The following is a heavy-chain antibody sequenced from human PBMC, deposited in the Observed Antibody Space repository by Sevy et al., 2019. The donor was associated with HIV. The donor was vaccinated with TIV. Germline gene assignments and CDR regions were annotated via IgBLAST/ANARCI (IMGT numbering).Heavy chain of an antibody. J-gene: IGHJ6*03. D-gene: IGHD3-22*01. CDR2: ISGSGTRT. V-gene: IGHV3-23*01. CDR1: GFSFDSYG. Sequence: GGSLRLSCAVSGFSFDSYGMTWVRQAPGKGLEWVSGISGSGTRTYYADSVKGRFIISRDNSKNTLYLQMNRLRSEDTAIYYCAKGGEGHYDPDEIGYYFYYYNMDVWGKGTTVTVSS. CDR3: AKGGEGHYDPDEIGYYFYYYNMDV.